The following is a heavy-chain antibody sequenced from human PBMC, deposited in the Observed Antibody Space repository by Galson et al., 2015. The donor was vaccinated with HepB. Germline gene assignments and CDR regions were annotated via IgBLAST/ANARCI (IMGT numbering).Heavy chain of an antibody. Sequence: SVKVSCKASGYIFTSYYMHWVRQAPGQGLEWMGIINPSGGSTTYAQKFQGRFTMTRDTSTTTVYMELSNLRSEDTAVYYCARSLYSSGWYSGYYYGMDVWGQGTTVTVSS. CDR3: ARSLYSSGWYSGYYYGMDV. CDR2: INPSGGST. V-gene: IGHV1-46*01. J-gene: IGHJ6*02. CDR1: GYIFTSYY. D-gene: IGHD6-19*01.